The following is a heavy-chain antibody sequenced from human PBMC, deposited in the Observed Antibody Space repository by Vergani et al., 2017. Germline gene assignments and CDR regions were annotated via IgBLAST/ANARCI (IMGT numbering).Heavy chain of an antibody. Sequence: QLQLQESGPGLVKPSETLSLTCTVSGGSISSSSYYWGWIRQPPGKGLKWFGRIYYSGSTYYNPSLKSGFTISVDTSKNQFSLKLSSVTAADTAVYYCARHAVYYYFDYWGQGTLVTVSS. J-gene: IGHJ4*02. CDR3: ARHAVYYYFDY. D-gene: IGHD5/OR15-5a*01. CDR1: GGSISSSSYY. CDR2: IYYSGST. V-gene: IGHV4-39*01.